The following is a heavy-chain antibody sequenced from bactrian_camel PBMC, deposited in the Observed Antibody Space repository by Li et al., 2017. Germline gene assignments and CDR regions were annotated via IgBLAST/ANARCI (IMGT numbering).Heavy chain of an antibody. Sequence: VQLVESGGDSVQAGGSLGLSCAASGNTYSMNCMGWFRQAPGKEREGVAVLWIGGATTTYADSVKGRFIITHDKAMDLVYLQMNGLQPEDTGMYYCAADQLYGTCRDVLDFPARGQGTQVTVS. V-gene: IGHV3S53*01. CDR3: AADQLYGTCRDVLDFPA. D-gene: IGHD7*01. CDR1: GNTYSMNC. J-gene: IGHJ4*01. CDR2: LWIGGATT.